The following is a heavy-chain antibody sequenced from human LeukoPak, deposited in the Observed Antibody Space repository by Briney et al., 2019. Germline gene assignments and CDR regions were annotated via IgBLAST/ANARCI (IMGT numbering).Heavy chain of an antibody. CDR1: GFTFGDYV. V-gene: IGHV3-49*04. D-gene: IGHD6-19*01. CDR3: TRDRGGSGWTPYYFDY. Sequence: GGSLRLSCAASGFTFGDYVMNWVRRAPGKGLEWVGFIRGRSYGGTTEYAASVKGRFTISRDDSKSIAYPQMNSLKTEDTAVYYCTRDRGGSGWTPYYFDYWGQGTLVTVSS. J-gene: IGHJ4*02. CDR2: IRGRSYGGTT.